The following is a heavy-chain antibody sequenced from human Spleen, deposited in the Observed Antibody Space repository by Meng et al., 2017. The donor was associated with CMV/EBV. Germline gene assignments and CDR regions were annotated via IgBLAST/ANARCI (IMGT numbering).Heavy chain of an antibody. D-gene: IGHD2-2*01. CDR3: ARGYCSSTSCYEGADY. CDR2: INPNSGGT. CDR1: GYTFTGYY. Sequence: ASVKVSCKASGYTFTGYYMHWVRQAPGQGLEWMGWINPNSGGTNYVQKFQGRVTMTRDTSISTAYMELSRLRSDDTAVYYCARGYCSSTSCYEGADYWGQGTLVTVSS. V-gene: IGHV1-2*02. J-gene: IGHJ4*02.